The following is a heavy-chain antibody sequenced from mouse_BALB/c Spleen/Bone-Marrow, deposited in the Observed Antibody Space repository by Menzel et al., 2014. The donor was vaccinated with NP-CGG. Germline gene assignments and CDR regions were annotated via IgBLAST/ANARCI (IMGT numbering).Heavy chain of an antibody. CDR3: SRRAHYFGSGLDY. Sequence: QVQLKESGAELMTPGASVTISCKATGYIFSSYWIEWIKQRPGHGLEWIGEILPGSGNTNYNEKFRDKATFTAETSSNIAYMQLSSLTSEDSAVYYCSRRAHYFGSGLDYWGQGTTLTVSS. J-gene: IGHJ2*01. D-gene: IGHD1-1*01. CDR2: ILPGSGNT. CDR1: GYIFSSYW. V-gene: IGHV1-9*01.